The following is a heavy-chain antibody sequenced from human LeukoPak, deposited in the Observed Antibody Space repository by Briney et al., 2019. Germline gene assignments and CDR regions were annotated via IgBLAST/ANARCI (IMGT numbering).Heavy chain of an antibody. D-gene: IGHD1-14*01. V-gene: IGHV3-66*01. CDR2: IYSDNT. CDR1: GFTFSSYS. Sequence: GGSLRLSCAASGFTFSSYSMNWVRQAPGKGLEWVSFIYSDNTHYSDSVKGRFTISRDNSKNTLYLQMDSLRADDTAVYYCARDANRGGDFDYWGQGTLVTVSS. CDR3: ARDANRGGDFDY. J-gene: IGHJ4*02.